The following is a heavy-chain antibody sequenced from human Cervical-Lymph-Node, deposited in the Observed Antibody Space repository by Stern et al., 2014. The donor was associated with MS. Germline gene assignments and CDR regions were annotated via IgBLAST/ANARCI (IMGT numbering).Heavy chain of an antibody. CDR2: ISPAGKST. CDR1: GYTFTKYY. D-gene: IGHD2-2*01. CDR3: AAAAATVLAFDY. J-gene: IGHJ4*02. Sequence: QVQLVESGAEVKKPGASVKASCRASGYTFTKYYIHWVRQAPGKGLEWVGVISPAGKSTSYAQKYQGIIALTRDTSTGPVYMEVSSLTSDDTAVYYCAAAAATVLAFDYWGQGALVTVSS. V-gene: IGHV1-46*01.